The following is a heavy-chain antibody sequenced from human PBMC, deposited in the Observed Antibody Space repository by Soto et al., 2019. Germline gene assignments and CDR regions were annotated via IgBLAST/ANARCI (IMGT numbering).Heavy chain of an antibody. CDR3: ARGRSNHYGSSPPPRFDP. V-gene: IGHV3-13*01. CDR1: GFIFSTYD. J-gene: IGHJ5*02. Sequence: EVQLVESGGGLVQPGGSVRLSCAASGFIFSTYDMHWVRQATGKGLEWVSAIGTLRDTYYLDSVKGRFTISRENARNSVYLQMNSLRAGDAAVYYCARGRSNHYGSSPPPRFDPWGRGTLVTVSS. CDR2: IGTLRDT. D-gene: IGHD3-10*01.